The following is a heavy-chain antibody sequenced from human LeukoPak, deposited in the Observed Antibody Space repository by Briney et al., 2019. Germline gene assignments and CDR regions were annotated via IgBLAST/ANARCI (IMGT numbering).Heavy chain of an antibody. CDR1: GFTVSSNY. Sequence: GSLRLSCAASGFTVSSNYMSWVRQAPGKGLEWVSVIYCGGSTYYADSVKGRFTISRDNSKNTLYLQMNSLRAEDTAVYYCARAGGDFQLAGLLWGQGTLVTVSS. D-gene: IGHD2-2*01. CDR2: IYCGGST. V-gene: IGHV3-66*01. CDR3: ARAGGDFQLAGLL. J-gene: IGHJ4*02.